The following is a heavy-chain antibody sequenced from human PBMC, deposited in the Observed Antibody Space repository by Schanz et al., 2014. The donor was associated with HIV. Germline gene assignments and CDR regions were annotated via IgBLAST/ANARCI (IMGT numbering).Heavy chain of an antibody. CDR3: ARGRNGMGV. Sequence: QVQLVESGGGVVQPGRSLRLSCAASGFTFSSFAMHWVRQAPGKGLAWVALISYDGSNRYYSDSVKGRFTISRDNSNNTLYLQMNSLTVDDTAVYYCARGRNGMGVWGPGTTVTVSS. CDR1: GFTFSSFA. J-gene: IGHJ6*02. CDR2: ISYDGSNR. V-gene: IGHV3-30*04.